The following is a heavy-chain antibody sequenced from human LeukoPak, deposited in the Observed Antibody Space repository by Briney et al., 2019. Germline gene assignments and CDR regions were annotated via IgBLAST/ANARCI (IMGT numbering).Heavy chain of an antibody. J-gene: IGHJ5*02. CDR1: GGSISSYY. CDR2: IYYSGST. Sequence: SETLSLTCAVSGGSISSYYWSWIRQPPGKGLEWIGYIYYSGSTNYNPSLKSRVTISVDTSKNQFSLKLSSVTAADTAVYYCARDARWFDPWGQGTLVTVSS. CDR3: ARDARWFDP. V-gene: IGHV4-59*01.